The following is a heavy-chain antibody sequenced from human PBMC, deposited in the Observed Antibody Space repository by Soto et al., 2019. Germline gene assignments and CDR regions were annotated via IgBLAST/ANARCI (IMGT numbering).Heavy chain of an antibody. Sequence: GGSLRLSCAASGFTFSSYSMNWVRQAPGKGLEWVSYISSSSSTIYYADSVKGRFTISRDNAKNSLYLQMNSLRDEDTAVYYCARVLSPVYQQPQFDYWGQGTLVTVSS. D-gene: IGHD6-13*01. J-gene: IGHJ4*02. CDR3: ARVLSPVYQQPQFDY. CDR2: ISSSSSTI. CDR1: GFTFSSYS. V-gene: IGHV3-48*02.